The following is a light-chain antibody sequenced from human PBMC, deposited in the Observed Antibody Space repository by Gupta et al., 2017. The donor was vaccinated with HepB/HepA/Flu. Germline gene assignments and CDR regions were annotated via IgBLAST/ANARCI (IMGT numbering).Light chain of an antibody. CDR2: NNN. CDR1: SSNIRSNV. J-gene: IGLJ3*02. Sequence: SVVTQPPSASGTPGQRVTISCSGGSSNIRSNVLNWYQHLPGTAPKLLIHNNNQRPSGVPDRFSGSKSGSSASLAISGLQSEDEADYYCAVWDDSLNGWVFGGGTKLTVL. CDR3: AVWDDSLNGWV. V-gene: IGLV1-44*01.